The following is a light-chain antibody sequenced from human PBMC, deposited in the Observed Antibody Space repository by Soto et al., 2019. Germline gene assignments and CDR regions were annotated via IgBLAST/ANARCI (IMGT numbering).Light chain of an antibody. CDR2: DAS. CDR3: QQYHTSSIT. CDR1: QTISSW. V-gene: IGKV1-5*01. Sequence: DIQMTQSPSTLSGSVGDRVTITCRASQTISSWLAWYQQKPGKAPKLLIYDASTLERGVPSRFSGTGSGTEFTLSIDSLQPDDFATYYCQQYHTSSITFGQGTRLEN. J-gene: IGKJ5*01.